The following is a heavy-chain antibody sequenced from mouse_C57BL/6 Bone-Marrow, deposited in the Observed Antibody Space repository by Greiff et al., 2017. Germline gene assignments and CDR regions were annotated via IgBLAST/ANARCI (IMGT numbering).Heavy chain of an antibody. CDR1: GYAFTNYL. CDR2: INPGSGGT. D-gene: IGHD2-2*01. J-gene: IGHJ3*01. CDR3: AREGLRRGLAY. Sequence: QVQLKESGAELVRPGTSVKVSCKASGYAFTNYLIEWVKQRPGQGLEWIGVINPGSGGTNYNEKLKGKATLTADKSSSTAYMQLSSLTSEDSAVYFCAREGLRRGLAYWGQGTLVTVSA. V-gene: IGHV1-54*01.